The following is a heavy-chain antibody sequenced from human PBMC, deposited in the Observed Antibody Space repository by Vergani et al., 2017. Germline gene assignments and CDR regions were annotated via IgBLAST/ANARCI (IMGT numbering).Heavy chain of an antibody. CDR3: ANGKYYSXSTSHFRGRYFDV. J-gene: IGHJ2*01. D-gene: IGHD3-16*01. CDR2: IYNSGNG. V-gene: IGHV4-39*01. CDR1: GDSIISRSYY. Sequence: QMQLQESGPGLMKASETLTLTCTVSGDSIISRSYYWGWIRQHPGKGLEWIGSIYNSGNGDSSSSLKSRVPISADTSKNQFSLRLTSVTAADTAVYYCANGKYYSXSTSHFRGRYFDVWGRGTLVTVPS.